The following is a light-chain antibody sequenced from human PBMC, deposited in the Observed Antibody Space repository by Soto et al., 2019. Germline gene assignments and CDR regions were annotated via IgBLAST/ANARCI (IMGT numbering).Light chain of an antibody. V-gene: IGKV3-15*01. Sequence: EIVMTQSQATLSVSQGERATISRRASQSVSSNLARYQQQPGQAPRLLIYGASTRATGIPARFSGSGSGTEFTLTISSLQSEDFAVYYCQQYNNWPPLTFGGGTKVDI. CDR3: QQYNNWPPLT. CDR2: GAS. CDR1: QSVSSN. J-gene: IGKJ4*01.